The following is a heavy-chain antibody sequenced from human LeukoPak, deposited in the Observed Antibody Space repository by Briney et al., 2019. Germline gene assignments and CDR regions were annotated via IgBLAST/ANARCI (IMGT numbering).Heavy chain of an antibody. CDR3: ARDSSSGWDAFDY. CDR1: GGSISSYY. CDR2: IYYSGST. D-gene: IGHD6-19*01. V-gene: IGHV4-59*01. J-gene: IGHJ4*02. Sequence: PSETLSLTCTVSGGSISSYYWSWLRQPPGKGLEWIGYIYYSGSTNYNPSLKSRVTISVDTSKNQFSLKLSSVTAADTAVYYCARDSSSGWDAFDYWGQGTLVTVSS.